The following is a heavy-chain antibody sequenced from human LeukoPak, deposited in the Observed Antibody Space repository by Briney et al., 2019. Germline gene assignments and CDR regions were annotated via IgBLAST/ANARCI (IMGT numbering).Heavy chain of an antibody. Sequence: GASVKVSCKASGYIFSTYGISWVRQAPGERREWMGCISGYNGNTNYAQKLQGRVTMTTDTSTSTAYMELRSLRSDDTAVYYCARRRSEEFDFDCWGQGTLVTVSS. J-gene: IGHJ4*02. CDR3: ARRRSEEFDFDC. CDR1: GYIFSTYG. D-gene: IGHD6-19*01. CDR2: ISGYNGNT. V-gene: IGHV1-18*01.